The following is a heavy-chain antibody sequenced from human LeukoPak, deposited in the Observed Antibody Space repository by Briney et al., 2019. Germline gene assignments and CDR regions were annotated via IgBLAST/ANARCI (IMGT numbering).Heavy chain of an antibody. D-gene: IGHD3-16*02. CDR3: ARHGDYVWGSYRSCDY. CDR1: GGSISSYY. Sequence: TSETLSLTCTVSGGSISSYYWSWIRQPPGKGLEWIGDINYSGSTNYNPSLKSRVTISVDTSKNQFSLKLSSVTAADTAVYYCARHGDYVWGSYRSCDYWGEGSVDTVCS. J-gene: IGHJ4*02. CDR2: INYSGST. V-gene: IGHV4-59*12.